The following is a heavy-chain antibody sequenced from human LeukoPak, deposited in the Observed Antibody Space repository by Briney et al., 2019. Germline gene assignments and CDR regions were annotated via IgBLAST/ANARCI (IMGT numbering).Heavy chain of an antibody. CDR2: IYYSGST. CDR1: GGSISSRSYY. J-gene: IGHJ3*02. D-gene: IGHD3-3*01. Sequence: SETLSLTCTVSGGSISSRSYYWGWIRQPPGKGLEWIGIIYYSGSTYSNPSLRSRVTISVDTSKNQFSLKLSSVTAADTAVYYCATFSYYDFWSGYLAVAFDIWGQGTMVTVSS. V-gene: IGHV4-39*07. CDR3: ATFSYYDFWSGYLAVAFDI.